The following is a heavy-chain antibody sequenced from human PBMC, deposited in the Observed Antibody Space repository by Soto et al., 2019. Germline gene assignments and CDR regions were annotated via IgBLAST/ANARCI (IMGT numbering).Heavy chain of an antibody. CDR3: AKEYGSTWIDH. Sequence: GGSLRLSCAASGFTFSTYGMHWVRQAPGKGLEWVAAMSYDGTKQYYVDSVKGRFTISRDNSRNTLFLQLNSLRDEDTAVYYCAKEYGSTWIDHWGQGTPVTSPQ. CDR2: MSYDGTKQ. V-gene: IGHV3-30*18. CDR1: GFTFSTYG. D-gene: IGHD6-13*01. J-gene: IGHJ4*02.